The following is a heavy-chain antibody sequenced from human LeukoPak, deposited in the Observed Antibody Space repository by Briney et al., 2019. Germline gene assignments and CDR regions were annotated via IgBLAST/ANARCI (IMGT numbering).Heavy chain of an antibody. CDR3: ARTVFATGGASDY. J-gene: IGHJ4*02. Sequence: GGSLRLSCAASGFTFSSYSMNWVRQAPGKGLEWVSSISSSSSYIYYADSVKGRFTISRDNAKNSLYLQMNGLRAEDTAVYYCARTVFATGGASDYWGQGTLVTVSS. CDR2: ISSSSSYI. D-gene: IGHD3-16*01. CDR1: GFTFSSYS. V-gene: IGHV3-21*01.